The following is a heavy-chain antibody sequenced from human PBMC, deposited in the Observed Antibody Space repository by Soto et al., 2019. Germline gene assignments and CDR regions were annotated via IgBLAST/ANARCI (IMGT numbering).Heavy chain of an antibody. J-gene: IGHJ5*02. D-gene: IGHD3-10*01. V-gene: IGHV3-74*01. Sequence: EVQLVESGGGLVQPGGSLRLSCAASGFTFSSDWMHWVRQAPGKGLVWVSVINSDGSYTSHADPVKGRFTISRDNTKNTLYLQMNSLRAEDTAVYYCGRGGSSWFDPWGQGTLVTVSS. CDR3: GRGGSSWFDP. CDR2: INSDGSYT. CDR1: GFTFSSDW.